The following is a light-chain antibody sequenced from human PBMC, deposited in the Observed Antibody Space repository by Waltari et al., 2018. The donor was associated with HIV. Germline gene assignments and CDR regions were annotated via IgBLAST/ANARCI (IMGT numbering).Light chain of an antibody. CDR2: DNN. Sequence: QSVLPQPPSVSADPGQKVTISCSGSSSNLGNNYVSWYQHLPGTAPKLLIYDNNKRPSGIPDRFSGSKSGTSATLGITGLQTGDEADYYCGTWDSSLSAWVFGGGTKLTVL. CDR3: GTWDSSLSAWV. V-gene: IGLV1-51*01. J-gene: IGLJ3*02. CDR1: SSNLGNNY.